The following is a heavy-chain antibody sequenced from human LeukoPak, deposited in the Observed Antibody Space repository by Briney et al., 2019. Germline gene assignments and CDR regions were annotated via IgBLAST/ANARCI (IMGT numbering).Heavy chain of an antibody. CDR2: IFPSGGEI. D-gene: IGHD2-8*02. CDR1: GFTFSTFA. CDR3: ATYRQVLLPFES. Sequence: GGSLRLSSEASGFTFSTFAMIWVRQPPGKGLEWVSSIFPSGGEIHYADSVRGRFTISRDNSKSTLSLQMNSLGAEDTAIYYCATYRQVLLPFESWGQGTLVTVSS. V-gene: IGHV3-23*01. J-gene: IGHJ4*02.